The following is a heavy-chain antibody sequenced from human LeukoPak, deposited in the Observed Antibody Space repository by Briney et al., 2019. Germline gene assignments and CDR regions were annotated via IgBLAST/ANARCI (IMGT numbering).Heavy chain of an antibody. D-gene: IGHD5-18*01. CDR3: ARVGGYSYGFWFDP. CDR2: IIPIFGTA. Sequence: SVKVSCXASGGTFSSYAISWVRQAPGQGLEWMGRIIPIFGTANYAQKFQGRVTITTDESTSTAYMELSSLRSEDTAVYYCARVGGYSYGFWFDPWGQGTLVTVSS. CDR1: GGTFSSYA. J-gene: IGHJ5*02. V-gene: IGHV1-69*05.